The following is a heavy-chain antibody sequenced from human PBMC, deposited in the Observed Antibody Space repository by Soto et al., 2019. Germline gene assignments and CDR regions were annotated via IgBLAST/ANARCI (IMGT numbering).Heavy chain of an antibody. V-gene: IGHV3-23*01. D-gene: IGHD6-19*01. CDR1: GFTFSSYA. Sequence: EVQLLESGGGLVQPGGSLRLSCAASGFTFSSYAMNWVRQAPGKGLEWVSVISGCGGSTYYADSVKGRFTISRDNSKNTLYLQMNSLRAEDTAVYYCARRSSGWYFDYWGQGTLVTVSS. CDR3: ARRSSGWYFDY. CDR2: ISGCGGST. J-gene: IGHJ4*02.